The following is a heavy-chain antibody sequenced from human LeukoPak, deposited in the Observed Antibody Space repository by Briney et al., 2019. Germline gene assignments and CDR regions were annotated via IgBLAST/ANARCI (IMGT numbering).Heavy chain of an antibody. J-gene: IGHJ4*02. V-gene: IGHV1-18*01. D-gene: IGHD6-6*01. CDR3: ARRGLYSSSSVEGDY. Sequence: ASVKVSCKASGDTFTSYGISWVRQAPEQGLEWMGWISAYNGNTNYAQKLQGRVTMTTDTSTSTAYMELRSLRSDDTAVYYCARRGLYSSSSVEGDYWGQGTLVTVSS. CDR1: GDTFTSYG. CDR2: ISAYNGNT.